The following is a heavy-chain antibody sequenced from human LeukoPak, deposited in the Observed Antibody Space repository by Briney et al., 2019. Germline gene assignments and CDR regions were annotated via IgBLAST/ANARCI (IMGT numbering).Heavy chain of an antibody. CDR3: ARGGRWELPRPYAFDI. CDR1: GYTFTSNG. D-gene: IGHD1-26*01. Sequence: ASVKVSCTASGYTFTSNGISWVRQAPGQGLEWMGWISAYNGNTNYEQTLQGRVTMTTDTSTSTAYMELRNLRSDDTAVYYCARGGRWELPRPYAFDIWGQGTMVTVSS. V-gene: IGHV1-18*01. CDR2: ISAYNGNT. J-gene: IGHJ3*02.